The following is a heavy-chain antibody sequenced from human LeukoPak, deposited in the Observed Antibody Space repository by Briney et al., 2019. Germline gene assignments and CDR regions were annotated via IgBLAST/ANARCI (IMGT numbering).Heavy chain of an antibody. D-gene: IGHD5-18*01. CDR1: GGSISSYY. CDR3: ARHTAMAKLNYFDY. CDR2: IYYSGST. J-gene: IGHJ4*02. Sequence: SETLSLTCTVSGGSISSYYWSWIRQPPGKGLEWNGYIYYSGSTNYNPSPKSRVTISVDTSKNQFSLKLSSVTAADTAVYYSARHTAMAKLNYFDYWGQGTLVTVSS. V-gene: IGHV4-59*08.